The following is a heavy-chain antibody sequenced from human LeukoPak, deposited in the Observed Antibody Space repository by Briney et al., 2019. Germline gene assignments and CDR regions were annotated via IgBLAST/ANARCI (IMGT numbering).Heavy chain of an antibody. Sequence: GASVKVSCKASGYTFTSYYMHWVRQAPGQGLEWMGIINPSGGSTSYAQKFQGRVTMTRDTSISTAYMELSRLRSDDTAVYYCARVGELLQSTSLFDYWGQGTLVTVSS. CDR3: ARVGELLQSTSLFDY. CDR2: INPSGGST. CDR1: GYTFTSYY. D-gene: IGHD1-26*01. J-gene: IGHJ4*02. V-gene: IGHV1-46*01.